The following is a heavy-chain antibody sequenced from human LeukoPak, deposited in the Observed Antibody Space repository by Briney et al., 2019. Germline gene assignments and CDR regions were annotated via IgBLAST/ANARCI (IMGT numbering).Heavy chain of an antibody. CDR2: IYARGDT. CDR3: GKFRANWGLAF. D-gene: IGHD7-27*01. Sequence: GESLRLSCAGSGFTVSDSYMTWVRQAPGKGLECVSVIYARGDTHYADSVKGRFTLPRDNSKNTLNLQIDSLRPEDTAVYYCGKFRANWGLAFWGRGTLVTVPS. CDR1: GFTVSDSY. V-gene: IGHV3-66*02. J-gene: IGHJ1*01.